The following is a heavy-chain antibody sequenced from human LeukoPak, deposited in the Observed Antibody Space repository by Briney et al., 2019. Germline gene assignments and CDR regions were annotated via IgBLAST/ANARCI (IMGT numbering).Heavy chain of an antibody. J-gene: IGHJ4*02. CDR1: GGSISSYY. Sequence: PSETLSLTCTVSGGSISSYYWGWIRQPPGKGLEWIGSIYYSGSTYYNPSLKSRVTISVDTSKNQFSLKLSSVTAADTAVYYCARERTASGWVDYWGQGTLVTVSS. CDR2: IYYSGST. CDR3: ARERTASGWVDY. D-gene: IGHD6-19*01. V-gene: IGHV4-39*01.